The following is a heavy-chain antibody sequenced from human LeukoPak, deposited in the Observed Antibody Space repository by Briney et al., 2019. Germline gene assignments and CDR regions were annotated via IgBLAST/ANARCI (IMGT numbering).Heavy chain of an antibody. V-gene: IGHV1-46*01. Sequence: GASVKVSCKASGHTFTSYYMHWVRQAPGQGLEWMGIINPSGGSTSYAQKFQGRVTMTRDTSTSTVYMELSSLRSEDTAVYYCARDLDYYDSSGYYSNAFDIWGQGTMVTVSS. D-gene: IGHD3-22*01. CDR3: ARDLDYYDSSGYYSNAFDI. J-gene: IGHJ3*02. CDR1: GHTFTSYY. CDR2: INPSGGST.